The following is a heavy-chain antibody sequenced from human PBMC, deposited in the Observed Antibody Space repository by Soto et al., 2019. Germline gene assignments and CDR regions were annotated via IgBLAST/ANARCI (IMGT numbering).Heavy chain of an antibody. CDR3: ANSASFIVATICDAFDI. CDR2: ISGSGGST. D-gene: IGHD5-12*01. Sequence: EVQLLESGGGLVQPGGSLRLSCAASGFTFSSYAMSWVRQAPGKGLEWVSAISGSGGSTYYADSVKGRFTISRDNSKNTLYLQMNSLRAEDTAVYYCANSASFIVATICDAFDIWGQGTMVTVSS. J-gene: IGHJ3*02. V-gene: IGHV3-23*01. CDR1: GFTFSSYA.